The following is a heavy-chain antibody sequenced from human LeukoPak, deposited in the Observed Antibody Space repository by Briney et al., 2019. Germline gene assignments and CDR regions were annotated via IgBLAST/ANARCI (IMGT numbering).Heavy chain of an antibody. D-gene: IGHD3-16*02. J-gene: IGHJ4*02. CDR3: TTAPIMITFGGVIVYFDY. CDR1: GFTFSIAW. CDR2: IKSKTDGGTT. V-gene: IGHV3-15*01. Sequence: GGSLRLSCAASGFTFSIAWMSWVRQAPGKGLEWVGRIKSKTDGGTTDYAAPVKGRFTISRDDSKNTLYLQMNSLKTEDTAVYYCTTAPIMITFGGVIVYFDYWGQGTLVTLSS.